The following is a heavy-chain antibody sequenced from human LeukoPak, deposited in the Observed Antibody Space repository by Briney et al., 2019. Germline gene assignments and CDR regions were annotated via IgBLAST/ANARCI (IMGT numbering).Heavy chain of an antibody. CDR1: GYTFTSYG. Sequence: ASVKVSCRASGYTFTSYGISWVRQAPGHALEWMGWISAYNGNTNYAQKLQGRVTMTTDTSTSTAYMELRSLRSDDTAVYYCALGVGATDWFDPWGQGTLVTVSS. V-gene: IGHV1-18*01. CDR2: ISAYNGNT. CDR3: ALGVGATDWFDP. D-gene: IGHD1-26*01. J-gene: IGHJ5*02.